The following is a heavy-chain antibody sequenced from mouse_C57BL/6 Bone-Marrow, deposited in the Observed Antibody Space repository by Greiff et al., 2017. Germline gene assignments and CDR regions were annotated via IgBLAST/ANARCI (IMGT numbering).Heavy chain of an antibody. V-gene: IGHV1-81*01. Sequence: QVQLQQSGAELARPGASVKLSCKASGYTFTSYGISWVKQRTGQGLEWIGEIYPRSGNTYYNEKFKGKDTLTADKSSSTAYMELRSLTSEDSAVYFCARSTYYGSPAWFAYWGQGTLVTVSA. J-gene: IGHJ3*01. CDR3: ARSTYYGSPAWFAY. CDR1: GYTFTSYG. CDR2: IYPRSGNT. D-gene: IGHD1-1*01.